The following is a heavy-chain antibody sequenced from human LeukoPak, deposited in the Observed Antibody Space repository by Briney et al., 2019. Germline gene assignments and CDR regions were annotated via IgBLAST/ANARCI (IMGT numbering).Heavy chain of an antibody. J-gene: IGHJ4*02. CDR2: ISGSGGST. CDR1: GFTFSTYA. CDR3: AKAGEGEYSSSWYGDY. Sequence: GGSLRLSCAASGFTFSTYAMSWVRQAPGMGLEWVSTISGSGGSTYYADSVKGRFTISRDNSKNTLYLQMNSLRAEDTAVYYCAKAGEGEYSSSWYGDYWGQGTLVTVSS. V-gene: IGHV3-23*01. D-gene: IGHD6-13*01.